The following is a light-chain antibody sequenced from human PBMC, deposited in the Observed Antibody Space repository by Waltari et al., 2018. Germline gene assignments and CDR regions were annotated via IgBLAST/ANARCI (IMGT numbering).Light chain of an antibody. Sequence: SYELTQPPPVSVSPGQTASITCSGDKLGDKYACWYQQKPGQSPVLVIYQDNNRPSGIPERCSGAKGGNTATLTVRGTQAMDEADYYCQAWDSSTAIFGGGTKLTVL. J-gene: IGLJ2*01. V-gene: IGLV3-1*01. CDR1: KLGDKY. CDR2: QDN. CDR3: QAWDSSTAI.